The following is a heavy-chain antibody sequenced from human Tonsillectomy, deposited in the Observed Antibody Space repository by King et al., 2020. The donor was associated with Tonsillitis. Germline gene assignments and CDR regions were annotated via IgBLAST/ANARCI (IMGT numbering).Heavy chain of an antibody. CDR3: ARGRPYQLLSSRFDP. CDR1: GGSFSGYY. J-gene: IGHJ5*02. CDR2: ISHSGST. D-gene: IGHD2-2*01. V-gene: IGHV4-34*01. Sequence: VQLQQWGAGLLKPSEPLSLTCAVYGGSFSGYYWNWIRQPPEKGLEWIGEISHSGSTNYNPSLKSRVTISVDTSKNQFSLKLSSVTAADTAVYYCARGRPYQLLSSRFDPWGQGTLVTVSS.